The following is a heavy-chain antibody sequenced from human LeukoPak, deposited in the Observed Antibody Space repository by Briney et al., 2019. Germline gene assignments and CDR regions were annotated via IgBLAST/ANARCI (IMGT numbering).Heavy chain of an antibody. CDR3: ARDSRDYYYYYGMDV. CDR1: GYTFTGYY. V-gene: IGHV1-2*04. Sequence: ASVKVSCKASGYTFTGYYMHWVRQAPGQGLEWVGWINPNSGGTNYAQKFQGWVTMTRDTSISTAYMELSRLRSDDTAVYYCARDSRDYYYYYGMDVWGQGTTVTVSS. J-gene: IGHJ6*02. CDR2: INPNSGGT.